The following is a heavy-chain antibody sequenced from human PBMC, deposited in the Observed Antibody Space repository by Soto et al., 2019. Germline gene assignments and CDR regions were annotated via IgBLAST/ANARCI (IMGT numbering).Heavy chain of an antibody. J-gene: IGHJ4*02. CDR3: AKGYYSGSDIAYFDY. CDR1: GFSFDGYA. D-gene: IGHD5-12*01. Sequence: WGSLRLSCAASGFSFDGYAMTWVRQAAGKGLEWVSAISGSGDNTYYADSVKGRFTISRDNSKNTLYLQLNSLRAEDTALYYCAKGYYSGSDIAYFDYWGQGAMVTVSS. CDR2: ISGSGDNT. V-gene: IGHV3-23*01.